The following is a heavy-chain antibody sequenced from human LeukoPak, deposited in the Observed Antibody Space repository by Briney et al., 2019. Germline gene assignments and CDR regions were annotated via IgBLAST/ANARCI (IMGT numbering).Heavy chain of an antibody. J-gene: IGHJ3*01. CDR1: GFTFSSYA. V-gene: IGHV3-30-3*01. CDR2: ISYDGSNR. Sequence: GGSLRLSCAASGFTFSSYAMHWVRQAPGKGLEWVAVISYDGSNRYYADSVKGRFTISRDNAKNSLYLQMNSLRAEDTAVYYCARDLVVVVPWAPTWGQGTMVTVSS. D-gene: IGHD2-15*01. CDR3: ARDLVVVVPWAPT.